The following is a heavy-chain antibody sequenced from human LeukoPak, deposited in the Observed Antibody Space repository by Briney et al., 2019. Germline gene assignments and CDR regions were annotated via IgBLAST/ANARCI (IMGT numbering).Heavy chain of an antibody. Sequence: GGPLRLSCPASEFTFSSYEMNWVRQAQGKGREWVYYISISGSTIYYADSVKGRFTISRDNAKNSLYLQMNSLRAEDTAVYYCARGLDYGDFNNWFDPWGQGTLVTVSS. D-gene: IGHD4-17*01. J-gene: IGHJ5*02. CDR2: ISISGSTI. V-gene: IGHV3-48*03. CDR3: ARGLDYGDFNNWFDP. CDR1: EFTFSSYE.